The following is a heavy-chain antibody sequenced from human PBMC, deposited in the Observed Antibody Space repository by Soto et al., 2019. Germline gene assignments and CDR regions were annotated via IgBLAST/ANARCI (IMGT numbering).Heavy chain of an antibody. Sequence: QGQLVQSGAEVKKPGASVNVSCKASGYTSSIYGISWVRQAPGQGLEWMAWISGYNGNIKYAQKFQGRVTVATDTTTTGAYMALRSLRSADPAVYYCARDVSGGPYPWCFDLWGRGTLVTVSS. V-gene: IGHV1-18*04. CDR2: ISGYNGNI. CDR3: ARDVSGGPYPWCFDL. D-gene: IGHD6-25*01. CDR1: GYTSSIYG. J-gene: IGHJ2*01.